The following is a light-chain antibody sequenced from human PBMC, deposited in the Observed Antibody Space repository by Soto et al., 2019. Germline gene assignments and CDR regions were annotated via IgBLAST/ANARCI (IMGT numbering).Light chain of an antibody. CDR1: QSVRSNY. CDR2: AAS. J-gene: IGKJ1*01. Sequence: EVVLTQSPDTLSLSPGEGATLSCRASQSVRSNYLAWYQQIPGQAPRLLIYAASSRATGIPDRFSGSGSGTNFSLTISRLEPEDFAVYYCQQYGSSLWTFGQGTKVDIK. CDR3: QQYGSSLWT. V-gene: IGKV3-20*01.